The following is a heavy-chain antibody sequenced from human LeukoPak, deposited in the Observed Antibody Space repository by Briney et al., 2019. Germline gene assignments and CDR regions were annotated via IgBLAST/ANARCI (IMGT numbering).Heavy chain of an antibody. CDR3: ARTSTIYCSSTSCYLDY. D-gene: IGHD2-2*01. V-gene: IGHV3-74*01. CDR1: GFTFSSYW. J-gene: IGHJ4*02. Sequence: GGSLRLSYAASGFTFSSYWMRWARQAPGKGLGWVSRINRDGSSTSYADSVKGRFTISRDNAKNTLYLQMNSLRAEDTAVYYCARTSTIYCSSTSCYLDYWGQGTLVTVSS. CDR2: INRDGSST.